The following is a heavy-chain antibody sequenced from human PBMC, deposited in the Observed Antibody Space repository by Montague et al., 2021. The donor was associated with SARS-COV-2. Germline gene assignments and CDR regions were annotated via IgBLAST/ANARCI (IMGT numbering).Heavy chain of an antibody. CDR3: ARAIWHLDV. CDR2: IYTGGYV. CDR1: GDSISRYY. Sequence: SETLSLTCSVSGDSISRYYWSWIRQFDGKGLEWIGRIYTGGYVNYNPALQSRVSMSVDTSKSQVSLNVTSVTTADTAVYYCARAIWHLDVWGRGILVTVSS. V-gene: IGHV4-4*07. J-gene: IGHJ2*01.